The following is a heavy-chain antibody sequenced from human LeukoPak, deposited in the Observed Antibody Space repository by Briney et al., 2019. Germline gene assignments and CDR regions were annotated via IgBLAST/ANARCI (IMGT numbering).Heavy chain of an antibody. J-gene: IGHJ3*02. Sequence: GGSLRLSCAASGFTFSSYAMHWVRQAPGKGLEWVAVISYDGSNKYYADSVKGRFTISRDNSKNTLYLQMNSLRAEDTALYYCAKDMTDYGDYVGGYAFDIWGQGTMVTVSS. CDR2: ISYDGSNK. V-gene: IGHV3-30-3*01. D-gene: IGHD4-17*01. CDR3: AKDMTDYGDYVGGYAFDI. CDR1: GFTFSSYA.